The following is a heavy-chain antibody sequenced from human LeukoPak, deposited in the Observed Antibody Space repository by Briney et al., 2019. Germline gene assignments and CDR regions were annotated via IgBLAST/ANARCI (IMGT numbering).Heavy chain of an antibody. CDR2: INPNSGGT. CDR3: VWSRGYSCGPFLDY. Sequence: ASVKVSCKASGYTFTGYYMHWVRQAPGQGLEWMGWINPNSGGTNYAQKFQGRVAMTRDTSISTAYMELSRLRSDDTAVYYCVWSRGYSCGPFLDYWGQGTLVTVSS. J-gene: IGHJ4*02. CDR1: GYTFTGYY. V-gene: IGHV1-2*02. D-gene: IGHD5-18*01.